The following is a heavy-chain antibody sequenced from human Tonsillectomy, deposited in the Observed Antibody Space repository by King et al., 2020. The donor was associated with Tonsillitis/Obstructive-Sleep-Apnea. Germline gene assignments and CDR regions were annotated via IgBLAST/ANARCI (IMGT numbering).Heavy chain of an antibody. J-gene: IGHJ4*02. CDR2: IDPSDSYT. D-gene: IGHD4-23*01. V-gene: IGHV5-10-1*03. CDR3: ARLVNDYGDHSIDY. Sequence: VQLVQSGAEVKKPGESLRISCEGSGYSFTSFWISWVRQMPGKGLEWMGRIDPSDSYTNYSPSFQGHVTISTDKSTSTAYLQWSSLKASVASVYYCARLVNDYGDHSIDYWGQGTLVTVSS. CDR1: GYSFTSFW.